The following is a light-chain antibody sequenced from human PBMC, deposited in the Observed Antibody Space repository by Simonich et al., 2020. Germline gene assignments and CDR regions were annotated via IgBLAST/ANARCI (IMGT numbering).Light chain of an antibody. CDR3: CSYAGSYTWV. Sequence: QSALTQPRSVSGSPGQSVTISCTGTSSVVGGYNYVSWYQQHPGKAPKLMIYDVSKRPSGVPDRSSGSKSGNTASLTISGLQAEDEADYYCCSYAGSYTWVFGGGTKLTVL. V-gene: IGLV2-11*01. J-gene: IGLJ3*02. CDR2: DVS. CDR1: SSVVGGYNY.